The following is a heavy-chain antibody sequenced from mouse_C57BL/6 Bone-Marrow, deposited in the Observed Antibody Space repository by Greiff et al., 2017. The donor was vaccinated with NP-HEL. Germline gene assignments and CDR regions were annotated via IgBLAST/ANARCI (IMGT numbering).Heavy chain of an antibody. CDR1: GYTFTSYW. Sequence: QVQLQQPGAELVKPGASVKLSCKASGYTFTSYWMHWVKQRPGQGLEWIGMIHPNSGSTNYNEKFKSKATLTVDKSSSTAYMQLSSLTSEVSAVYYCARGAPNWDAPMDYWGQGTSVTVSS. V-gene: IGHV1-64*01. D-gene: IGHD4-1*01. CDR2: IHPNSGST. J-gene: IGHJ4*01. CDR3: ARGAPNWDAPMDY.